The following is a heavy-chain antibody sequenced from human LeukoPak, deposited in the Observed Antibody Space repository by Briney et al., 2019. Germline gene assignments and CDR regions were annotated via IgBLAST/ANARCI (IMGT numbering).Heavy chain of an antibody. J-gene: IGHJ5*02. CDR2: INPSGGST. CDR3: ARDRGLTGAPGRWFDP. CDR1: GYTFTSYY. Sequence: ASVKVSCKASGYTFTSYYMHWVRQAPGQGLEWMGIINPSGGSTSYAQKFQGRVTMTRDTSTSTVYMELSSLRSEDTAVYYCARDRGLTGAPGRWFDPWGQGTLVTVSS. D-gene: IGHD3-9*01. V-gene: IGHV1-46*01.